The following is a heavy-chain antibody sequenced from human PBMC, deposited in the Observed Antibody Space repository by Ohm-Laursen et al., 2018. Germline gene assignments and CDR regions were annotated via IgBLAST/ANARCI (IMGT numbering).Heavy chain of an antibody. CDR2: ISGSGDII. D-gene: IGHD6-6*01. V-gene: IGHV3-23*01. CDR1: GFIFKNYA. CDR3: APHSSSSNY. J-gene: IGHJ4*02. Sequence: SLRLSCTASGFIFKNYAMSWVRQAPGKGLEWVSAISGSGDIIHYADSVKGRFTISRDNSKNTLYLRMNSLRADDTAVYYCAPHSSSSNYWGQGTLVTVSS.